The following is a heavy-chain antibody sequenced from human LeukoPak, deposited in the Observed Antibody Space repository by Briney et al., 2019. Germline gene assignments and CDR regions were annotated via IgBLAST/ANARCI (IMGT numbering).Heavy chain of an antibody. CDR1: GFSLRTSGVC. Sequence: ESGPTLVNPTQTLTLTRTFSGFSLRTSGVCVSWIRQPPGKALEWLARIDWDDDKYYSTSLKTRLTISKDTSKNQVVLTMTSMDPVDTATYYCARSSMVRGVIISIYYGMDVWGQGTTVTVSS. J-gene: IGHJ6*02. D-gene: IGHD3-10*01. CDR3: ARSSMVRGVIISIYYGMDV. V-gene: IGHV2-70*11. CDR2: IDWDDDK.